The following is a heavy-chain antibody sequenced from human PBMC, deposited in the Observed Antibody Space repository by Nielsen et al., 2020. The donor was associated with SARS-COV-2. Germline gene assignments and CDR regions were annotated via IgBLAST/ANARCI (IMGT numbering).Heavy chain of an antibody. CDR1: GYTFSNYW. V-gene: IGHV5-51*01. D-gene: IGHD3-10*01. Sequence: GESLKISCQASGYTFSNYWIGWVRQIPGKGLEWIGIIYTDDFDTRYNPSFQGQVTISADKSINTVFLQWSRLKASDTAMYFCARQRHYFGSGTFRGDYWGQVTLVTVSS. CDR2: IYTDDFDT. CDR3: ARQRHYFGSGTFRGDY. J-gene: IGHJ4*02.